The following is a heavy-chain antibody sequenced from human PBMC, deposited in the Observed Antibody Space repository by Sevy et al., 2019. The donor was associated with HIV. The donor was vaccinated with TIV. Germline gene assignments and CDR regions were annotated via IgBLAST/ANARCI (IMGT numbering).Heavy chain of an antibody. D-gene: IGHD2-15*01. CDR3: ARDSGEKYCSGGSCYSDQSYYYMDV. CDR1: GGSISSGSYY. V-gene: IGHV4-61*02. CDR2: IYTSGST. J-gene: IGHJ6*03. Sequence: SETLSLTCTVSGGSISSGSYYWSWIRQPAGKGLEWIGRIYTSGSTNYNPSLKSRVTISVDTSKNQFSLKLSSVTAADTAGYYCARDSGEKYCSGGSCYSDQSYYYMDVWGKGTTVTVSS.